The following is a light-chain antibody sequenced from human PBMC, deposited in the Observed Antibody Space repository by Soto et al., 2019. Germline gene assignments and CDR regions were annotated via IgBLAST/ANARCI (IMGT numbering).Light chain of an antibody. J-gene: IGLJ1*01. CDR1: GTDVGDYNY. CDR3: SSYTGSSYV. V-gene: IGLV2-8*01. CDR2: EVS. Sequence: SALTQPPSASGSPGQSVTISCTGTGTDVGDYNYVSWYQQHPGKAPQLIIYEVSKRPSGVPDRFSGSKSGNTASLTVSGLQAEDEANYYCSSYTGSSYVFGTGTKVTV.